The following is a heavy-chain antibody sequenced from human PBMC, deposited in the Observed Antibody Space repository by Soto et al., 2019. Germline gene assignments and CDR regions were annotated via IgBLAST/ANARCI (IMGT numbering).Heavy chain of an antibody. CDR2: ISTSVVSI. D-gene: IGHD3-9*01. CDR3: ARESPYEILAGYSKLYMDS. J-gene: IGHJ4*02. V-gene: IGHV3-11*01. CDR1: GFSVSDHY. Sequence: PXGCLRLSCAASGFSVSDHYMNWIRQRPGKGLEWVAYISTSVVSIYYTDSVKGRFTISRDNAQKSLFLQMNSLRAEDTAVYYCARESPYEILAGYSKLYMDSWGQGTLVTVSS.